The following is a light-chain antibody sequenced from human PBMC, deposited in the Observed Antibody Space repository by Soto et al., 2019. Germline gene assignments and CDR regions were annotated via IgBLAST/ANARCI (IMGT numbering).Light chain of an antibody. CDR1: SSDVGSYNL. CDR3: SSYTTSSTLV. V-gene: IGLV2-14*02. Sequence: QSVLTQPASVSGSPGQSITISCTGTSSDVGSYNLVSWYQQHPGKAPKLMIYGGSKRPSGVSNRFSGSKSGNTASLTISGLQAEDEADYYCSSYTTSSTLVFGGGTKVTVL. CDR2: GGS. J-gene: IGLJ2*01.